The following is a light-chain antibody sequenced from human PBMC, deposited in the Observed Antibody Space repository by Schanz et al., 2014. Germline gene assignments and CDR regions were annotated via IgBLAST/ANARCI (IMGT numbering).Light chain of an antibody. CDR1: SSDVGGYNY. J-gene: IGLJ3*02. V-gene: IGLV2-14*01. Sequence: QSALTQPASVSGSPGQSITISCTGTSSDVGGYNYVSWYQHHPGKAPKLMIYEVSKRPSGVSTRFSGSKSGNTASLTVSGLQAEDEADYYCQSYDKSLHGSVFGGGTKVTVL. CDR3: QSYDKSLHGSV. CDR2: EVS.